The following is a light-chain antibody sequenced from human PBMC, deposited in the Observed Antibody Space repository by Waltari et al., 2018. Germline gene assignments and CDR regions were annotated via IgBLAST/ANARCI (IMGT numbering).Light chain of an antibody. CDR3: QEYDSLPIT. CDR1: QYVKNN. Sequence: DIQMTQSPSTLPASVGDRVTITCRASQYVKNNLAWFQQKPGKAPKVLIHKASRLESGVPSRFSGSGFGTEFILSISSLQPDDCATYYCQEYDSLPITFGGGTNVEIK. J-gene: IGKJ4*01. V-gene: IGKV1-5*03. CDR2: KAS.